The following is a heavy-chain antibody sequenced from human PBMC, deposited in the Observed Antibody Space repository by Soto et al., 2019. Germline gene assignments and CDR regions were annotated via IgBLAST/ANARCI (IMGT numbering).Heavy chain of an antibody. J-gene: IGHJ3*02. CDR3: ARIRTSHCAACPRYAFDI. CDR2: ISAYNGNT. D-gene: IGHD2-2*01. V-gene: IGHV1-18*04. Sequence: GASVKVSCKASGYTLTSYGISWVRQAPGQGLEWMGWISAYNGNTNYAQKLQGRVTMTTDTSTSTAYMELRSLRSDDTAVYYCARIRTSHCAACPRYAFDIWGQGTMVTVSS. CDR1: GYTLTSYG.